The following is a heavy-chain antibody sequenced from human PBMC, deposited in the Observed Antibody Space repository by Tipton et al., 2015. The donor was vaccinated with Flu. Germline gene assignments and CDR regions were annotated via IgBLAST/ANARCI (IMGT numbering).Heavy chain of an antibody. Sequence: TLSLTCTVSGGSISSYYWSWIRQPPGKGLEWIGYIYYGGSTNYNPSLKSRVTISVDTSKNQFSLKLSSVTAADTAVYYCAVIGGDWGQGPLVTVSS. CDR2: IYYGGST. CDR1: GGSISSYY. J-gene: IGHJ4*02. CDR3: AVIGGD. D-gene: IGHD3-22*01. V-gene: IGHV4-59*01.